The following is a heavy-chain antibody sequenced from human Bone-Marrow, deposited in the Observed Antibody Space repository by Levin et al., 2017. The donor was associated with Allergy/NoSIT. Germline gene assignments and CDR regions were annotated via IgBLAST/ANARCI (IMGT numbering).Heavy chain of an antibody. CDR2: IYSGDYT. D-gene: IGHD1-26*01. J-gene: IGHJ2*01. CDR1: GFTISSNY. Sequence: GGSLRLSCVASGFTISSNYMTWVRQAPGKGLEWVSVIYSGDYTYYADSVKVRFTLSRDSSENMVFLQMNNLRADDTGVYYCARAIGTYYNWYFDLWGRGTLVTVSS. V-gene: IGHV3-53*01. CDR3: ARAIGTYYNWYFDL.